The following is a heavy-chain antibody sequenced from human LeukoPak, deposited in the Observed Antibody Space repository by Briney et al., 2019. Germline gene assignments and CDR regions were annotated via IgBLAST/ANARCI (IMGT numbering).Heavy chain of an antibody. J-gene: IGHJ4*02. Sequence: GESLKISCKGSGYSFSSYWIGWVRQMPGKGLEWMGIIYPGDSDTRYSPSFQGQVTISADKSISTAYLQWSSLKASDTAMYYCARQTRYSSSWAPGDYWGQGTLVTVSS. V-gene: IGHV5-51*01. CDR2: IYPGDSDT. CDR1: GYSFSSYW. CDR3: ARQTRYSSSWAPGDY. D-gene: IGHD6-13*01.